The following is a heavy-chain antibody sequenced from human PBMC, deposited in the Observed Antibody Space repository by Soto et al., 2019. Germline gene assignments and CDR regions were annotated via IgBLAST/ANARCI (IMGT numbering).Heavy chain of an antibody. D-gene: IGHD1-20*01. CDR3: ARDHLTGTTLLYYYGMDV. Sequence: LRLSCAASGFTFSDYYMSWIRQAPGKGLEWVSYISSSSSYTNYADSVKGRFTISRDNAKNSLYLQMNSLRAEDTAVYYCARDHLTGTTLLYYYGMDVWGQGTTVTVSS. CDR1: GFTFSDYY. CDR2: ISSSSSYT. V-gene: IGHV3-11*06. J-gene: IGHJ6*02.